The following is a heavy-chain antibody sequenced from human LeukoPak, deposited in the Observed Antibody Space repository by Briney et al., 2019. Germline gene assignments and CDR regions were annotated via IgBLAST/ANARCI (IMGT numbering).Heavy chain of an antibody. CDR3: ARGRKVSYYYYYYYMDV. CDR2: INHSGST. Sequence: SETLSLTCAIYGGSFSGCYWSWIRQPPGKGLEWIAEINHSGSTNYNPSLKSRVTMSVDTSKNQFSLKLSSGTAADTAVYYCARGRKVSYYYYYYYMDVWGKGTTVTVSS. D-gene: IGHD1-14*01. V-gene: IGHV4-34*01. J-gene: IGHJ6*03. CDR1: GGSFSGCY.